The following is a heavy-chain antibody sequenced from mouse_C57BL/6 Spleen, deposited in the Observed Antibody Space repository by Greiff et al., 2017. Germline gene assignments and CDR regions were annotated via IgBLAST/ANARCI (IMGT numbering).Heavy chain of an antibody. D-gene: IGHD2-4*01. CDR1: GYNIKDYY. CDR3: ARIGYDYDDGDY. Sequence: VQLQQSGAELVKPGASVKLSCTASGYNIKDYYMHWVKQRTEQGLEWIGSIDPEDGDTIYDPKFQGKATITADISSNTAYMQLSSLTSDDTAVYYCARIGYDYDDGDYWGQGTSVTVSS. J-gene: IGHJ4*01. CDR2: IDPEDGDT. V-gene: IGHV14-2*01.